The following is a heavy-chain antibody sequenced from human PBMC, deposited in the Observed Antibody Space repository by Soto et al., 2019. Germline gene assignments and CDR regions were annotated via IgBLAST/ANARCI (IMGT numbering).Heavy chain of an antibody. CDR2: TIPIFGTT. CDR3: ARLSVPGIYGEDV. Sequence: QVRQVQSGAEVKKPGSSVKVSCKASRGTFGNYAVSWVRQAPGQGLECMGKTIPIFGTTNYAQKFQGRITITADRFTSTAYMELSNLRSEDTALYYCARLSVPGIYGEDVWGPGTTVTVSS. V-gene: IGHV1-69*06. CDR1: RGTFGNYA. J-gene: IGHJ6*02. D-gene: IGHD3-10*01.